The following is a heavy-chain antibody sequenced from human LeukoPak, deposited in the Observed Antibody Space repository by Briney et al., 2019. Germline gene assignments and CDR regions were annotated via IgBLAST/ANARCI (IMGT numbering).Heavy chain of an antibody. J-gene: IGHJ4*02. CDR3: TRGGSYFEK. V-gene: IGHV3-48*02. CDR1: GYDFKRYS. Sequence: GGSLRLSCVGSGYDFKRYSMNWVRQAPGKGLEWISYITSSSSSIFYAASVRGRFTISRDNAMSSMYLQMNSLRDEDTAVYYCTRGGSYFEKWGQGSLVTVTS. D-gene: IGHD3-10*01. CDR2: ITSSSSSI.